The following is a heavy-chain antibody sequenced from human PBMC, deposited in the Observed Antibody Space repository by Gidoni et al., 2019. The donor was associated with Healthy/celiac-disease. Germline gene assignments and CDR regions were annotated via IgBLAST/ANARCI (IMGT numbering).Heavy chain of an antibody. J-gene: IGHJ4*02. CDR2: INHSGST. Sequence: QVQLQQWGAGLLKPSETLSLTCAVYGGSFSGYYWSWIRQPPGKGLEWIGEINHSGSTNYNPSLKSRVIISVDMSKNQFSLKLSSVTAADTAVYYCARVPLQRAFFDYWGQGTLVTVSS. CDR1: GGSFSGYY. D-gene: IGHD4-4*01. CDR3: ARVPLQRAFFDY. V-gene: IGHV4-34*01.